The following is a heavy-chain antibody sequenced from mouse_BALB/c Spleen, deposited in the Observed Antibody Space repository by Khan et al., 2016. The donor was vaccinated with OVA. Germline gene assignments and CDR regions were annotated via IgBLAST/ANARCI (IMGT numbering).Heavy chain of an antibody. V-gene: IGHV1-7*01. J-gene: IGHJ2*01. CDR2: INPSTGYT. CDR1: GYTFIHYW. Sequence: QVQLQQSGAELAKPGASVKMSCKASGYTFIHYWILWVKQRPGQGLEWIGYINPSTGYTEYNQHFKDKATLTADKSSSTAYMQLSSLTSEDSAVDYCARRGLRWDFDYWGQGTTLTVSS. D-gene: IGHD1-1*01. CDR3: ARRGLRWDFDY.